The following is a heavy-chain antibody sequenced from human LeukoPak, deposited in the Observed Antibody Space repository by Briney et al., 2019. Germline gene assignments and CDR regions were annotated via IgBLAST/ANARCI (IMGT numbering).Heavy chain of an antibody. CDR2: ISSSSSYI. J-gene: IGHJ4*02. V-gene: IGHV3-21*01. CDR3: ARDTIYCSGGSCYSDY. Sequence: PGRSLRLSCAASGFTFSSYSMNWVRQAPGKGLEWVSSISSSSSYIYYADSVKGRFTISRDNAKNSLHLQMNSLRAEDTAVYYCARDTIYCSGGSCYSDYWGQGTLVTVSS. CDR1: GFTFSSYS. D-gene: IGHD2-15*01.